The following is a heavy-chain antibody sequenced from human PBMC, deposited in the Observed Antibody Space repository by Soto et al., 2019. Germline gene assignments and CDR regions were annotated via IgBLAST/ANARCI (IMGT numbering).Heavy chain of an antibody. CDR1: GFTFSSYA. CDR3: AKDRARYSGSYFDY. CDR2: ISGSGGST. Sequence: PGGSLRLSCAASGFTFSSYAMSWVRQAPGKGLEWASAISGSGGSTYYADSVKGRFTISRDNSKNTLYLQMNSLRAEDTAVYYCAKDRARYSGSYFDYWGQGTLVTVSS. D-gene: IGHD1-26*01. V-gene: IGHV3-23*01. J-gene: IGHJ4*02.